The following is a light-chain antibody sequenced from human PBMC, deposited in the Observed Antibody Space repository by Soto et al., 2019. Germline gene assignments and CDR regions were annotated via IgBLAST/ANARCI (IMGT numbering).Light chain of an antibody. Sequence: QSALTQPPSASGSPGQSVTISCTGTSRDVGGYNYVSWYQQHPGKAPKLMIYEVSKRPSGVPDRFSGSKSGNRASLTISGLQAEDEADYYCSSYAGSNIAVFGTGTKVTVL. CDR3: SSYAGSNIAV. CDR2: EVS. J-gene: IGLJ1*01. CDR1: SRDVGGYNY. V-gene: IGLV2-8*01.